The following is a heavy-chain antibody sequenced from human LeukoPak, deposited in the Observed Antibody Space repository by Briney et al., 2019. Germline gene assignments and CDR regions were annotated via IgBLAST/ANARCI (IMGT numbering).Heavy chain of an antibody. D-gene: IGHD3-3*01. J-gene: IGHJ5*01. V-gene: IGHV4-34*01. Sequence: SETLSLTCAVYGGSFSGYYWSWIRQPPGKGLEWIGEINHSGSTNYNPSLKSRVTISVDTSKNQFSLKLSSVTAADTAVYYCARMVYYDFWSGYYTGIFAGWFDSWGQGTLVTVSS. CDR1: GGSFSGYY. CDR3: ARMVYYDFWSGYYTGIFAGWFDS. CDR2: INHSGST.